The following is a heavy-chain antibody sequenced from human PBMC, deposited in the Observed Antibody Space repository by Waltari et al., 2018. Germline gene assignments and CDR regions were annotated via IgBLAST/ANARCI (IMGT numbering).Heavy chain of an antibody. V-gene: IGHV4-59*01. CDR2: VYCTGAA. Sequence: QVQLQESGPDRVKPSETLSLICNVSGASITTYYWSWMRQCPGKRLEWIGYVYCTGAAKYNHSVGSRVTMSVDTSKSQFSLKLTSVTAADTAVYYCARDPAGDYGYWGQGTLVTVSA. J-gene: IGHJ4*02. D-gene: IGHD4-17*01. CDR3: ARDPAGDYGY. CDR1: GASITTYY.